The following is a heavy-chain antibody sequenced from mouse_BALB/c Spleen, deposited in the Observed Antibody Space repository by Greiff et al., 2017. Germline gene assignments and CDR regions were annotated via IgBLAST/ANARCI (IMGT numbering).Heavy chain of an antibody. Sequence: EVKVVESGGGLVKPGGSLKLSCAASGFTFSSYAMSWVRQTPEKRLEWVASISSGGSTYYPDSVKGRFTISRDNARNILYLQMSSLRSEDTAMYYCARGEGYYSYYFDYWGQGTTLTVSA. CDR2: ISSGGST. J-gene: IGHJ2*01. D-gene: IGHD2-3*01. CDR1: GFTFSSYA. V-gene: IGHV5-6-5*01. CDR3: ARGEGYYSYYFDY.